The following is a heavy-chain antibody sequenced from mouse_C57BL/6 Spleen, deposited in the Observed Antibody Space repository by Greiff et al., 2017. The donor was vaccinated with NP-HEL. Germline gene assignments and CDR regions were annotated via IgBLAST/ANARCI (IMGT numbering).Heavy chain of an antibody. V-gene: IGHV5-9*01. CDR1: GFTFSSYT. Sequence: EVHLVESGGGLVKPGGSLKLSCAASGFTFSSYTMSWVRQTPEKRLEWVATISGGGGNTYYPDSVKGRFTISRDNAKNTLYLQMSSLRSEDTALYYCARGYDYDPFDYWGQGTTLTVSS. J-gene: IGHJ2*01. CDR2: ISGGGGNT. CDR3: ARGYDYDPFDY. D-gene: IGHD2-4*01.